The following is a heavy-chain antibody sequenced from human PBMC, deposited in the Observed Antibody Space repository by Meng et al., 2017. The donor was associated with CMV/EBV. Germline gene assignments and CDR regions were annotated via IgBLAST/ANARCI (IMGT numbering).Heavy chain of an antibody. CDR1: GFTFSSYW. CDR3: ARDTYYDILTGYYSPRGVDY. V-gene: IGHV3-7*01. Sequence: GESLKISCAASGFTFSSYWMSWVCQAPGKGLEWVANIKQDGSEKYYVDSVKGRFTISRDNAKNSLYLQMNSLRAEDTAVYYCARDTYYDILTGYYSPRGVDYWGQGTLVTVSS. D-gene: IGHD3-9*01. J-gene: IGHJ4*02. CDR2: IKQDGSEK.